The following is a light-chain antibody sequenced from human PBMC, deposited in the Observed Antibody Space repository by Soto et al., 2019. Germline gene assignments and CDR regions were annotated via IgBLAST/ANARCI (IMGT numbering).Light chain of an antibody. V-gene: IGKV3-15*01. J-gene: IGKJ4*01. CDR2: AAS. CDR1: QSVGSA. CDR3: QQYRNWPPLT. Sequence: EIVMTQSPATLSVSPGETATLSCRASQSVGSAVAWYQHKPGQAPRLLIVAASSRATGVPGRFTGGGSGTEFTLTIGSLQSEDFAVYYCQQYRNWPPLTFGGGTTVEIK.